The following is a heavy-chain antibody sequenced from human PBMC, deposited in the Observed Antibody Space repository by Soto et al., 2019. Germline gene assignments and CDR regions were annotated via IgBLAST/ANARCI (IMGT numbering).Heavy chain of an antibody. Sequence: PSETLSLTCTVSGGSISSYYWSWIRQPPGKGLEWIGYIYYSGSTNYNPSLKSRVTISVDTSKNQFSLKLSSVTAADTAVYYCASGKEYFDYWGQGTLVTVSS. CDR2: IYYSGST. D-gene: IGHD2-15*01. CDR1: GGSISSYY. CDR3: ASGKEYFDY. V-gene: IGHV4-59*08. J-gene: IGHJ4*02.